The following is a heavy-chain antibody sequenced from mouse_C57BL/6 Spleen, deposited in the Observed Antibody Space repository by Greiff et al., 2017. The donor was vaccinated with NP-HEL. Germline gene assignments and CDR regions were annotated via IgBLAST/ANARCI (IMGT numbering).Heavy chain of an antibody. V-gene: IGHV1-50*01. D-gene: IGHD3-3*01. CDR1: GYTFTSYW. Sequence: QVQLQQPGAELVKPGASVKLSCKASGYTFTSYWMQWVKQRPGQGLEWIGEIDPSDSYTNYNQKFKGKATLTVDTSSSTAYMQLSSLTSEDSAVYYCARRGWGPFFDYWGQGTTLTVSS. CDR2: IDPSDSYT. CDR3: ARRGWGPFFDY. J-gene: IGHJ2*01.